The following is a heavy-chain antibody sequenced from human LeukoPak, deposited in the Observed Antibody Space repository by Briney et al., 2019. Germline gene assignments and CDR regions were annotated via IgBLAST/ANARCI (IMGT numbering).Heavy chain of an antibody. D-gene: IGHD5-12*01. J-gene: IGHJ4*02. V-gene: IGHV3-74*01. CDR1: GFTFSNYW. Sequence: PGGSLRLSCAASGFTFSNYWMHWVRQAPGKGLVCVSRINGDGSDTNYADSVRGRFTISRDNAKNTLSLQMNSLRAEDTAVYYCARALGGYGHLDYWGQGTLVTVSS. CDR2: INGDGSDT. CDR3: ARALGGYGHLDY.